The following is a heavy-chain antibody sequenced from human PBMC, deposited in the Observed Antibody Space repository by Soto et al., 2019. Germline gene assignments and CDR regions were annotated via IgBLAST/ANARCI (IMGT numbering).Heavy chain of an antibody. CDR1: GYTFTSYG. CDR3: ARDSGEHYYDSSGPIPVLTFWFDP. CDR2: ISAYNDNT. V-gene: IGHV1-18*01. Sequence: ASVKVSCKASGYTFTSYGISWVRQAPGQGLEWMGWISAYNDNTNYAQKLQGRVTMTTDTSTSTAYMELRSLRSDDTAVYYCARDSGEHYYDSSGPIPVLTFWFDPWGQGTLVTVSS. D-gene: IGHD3-22*01. J-gene: IGHJ5*02.